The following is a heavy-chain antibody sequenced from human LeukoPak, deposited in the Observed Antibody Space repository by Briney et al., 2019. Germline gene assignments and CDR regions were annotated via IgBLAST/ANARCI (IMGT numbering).Heavy chain of an antibody. CDR3: ASVNYGSATKEDY. Sequence: SETLSLTCTVSGGSISSGGYYWSWIRQHPGKGLEWIGYIYYSGSAYYNPSLKSRVTTSVDTSENQFSLKLSSVTAADTAVYYCASVNYGSATKEDYWGQGTLVTVSS. CDR2: IYYSGSA. V-gene: IGHV4-31*03. D-gene: IGHD3-10*01. J-gene: IGHJ4*02. CDR1: GGSISSGGYY.